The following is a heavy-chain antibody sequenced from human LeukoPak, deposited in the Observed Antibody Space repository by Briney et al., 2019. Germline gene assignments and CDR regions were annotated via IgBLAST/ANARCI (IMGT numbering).Heavy chain of an antibody. V-gene: IGHV1-8*01. D-gene: IGHD3-10*01. CDR2: MNPNSGNT. CDR1: GYTFTSYD. CDR3: ARVVPRFFGEFDAYYYMDV. J-gene: IGHJ6*03. Sequence: ASVKASCKASGYTFTSYDINWVRQATGQGLEWMGWMNPNSGNTGYAQKFQGRVTAYMELSSLRSEDTAVYYCARVVPRFFGEFDAYYYMDVWGKGTTVTISS.